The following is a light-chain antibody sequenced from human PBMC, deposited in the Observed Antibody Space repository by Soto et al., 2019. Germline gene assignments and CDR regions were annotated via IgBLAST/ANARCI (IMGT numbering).Light chain of an antibody. CDR3: TSYTTSNTRKIK. Sequence: QSVLTQPSSVFASPGQSINISCTVTSNNVCGYNYVSWYQHHPGKAPKLIIYDVSNRPSGVSNPFSCSKSGNTDSLTISVLLPEDEADYYCTSYTTSNTRKIKIGTGDKV. CDR1: SNNVCGYNY. V-gene: IGLV2-14*03. CDR2: DVS. J-gene: IGLJ1*01.